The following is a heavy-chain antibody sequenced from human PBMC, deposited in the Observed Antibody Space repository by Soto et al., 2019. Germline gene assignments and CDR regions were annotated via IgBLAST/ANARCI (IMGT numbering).Heavy chain of an antibody. Sequence: EMQLVETGGGLIQPGGSLRLSCAASGFTVSGDHMSWVRQAPGKGLEWVSVIYYGGTTYYADSVQGRFIVSRDSSKNTLYLQMNDLRADDTAVYYCAREAAGFDIWGQGTMVTVSS. J-gene: IGHJ3*02. CDR2: IYYGGTT. CDR1: GFTVSGDH. V-gene: IGHV3-53*02. D-gene: IGHD6-13*01. CDR3: AREAAGFDI.